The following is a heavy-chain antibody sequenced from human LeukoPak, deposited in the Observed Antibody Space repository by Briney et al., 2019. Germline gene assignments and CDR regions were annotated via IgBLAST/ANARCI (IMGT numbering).Heavy chain of an antibody. CDR2: IIPIFGTA. D-gene: IGHD6-6*01. V-gene: IGHV1-69*05. CDR1: GGTLSSYA. Sequence: GASVKVSCKASGGTLSSYAISWVRQAPGQGLEWMGGIIPIFGTANYAQKFQGRVTITTDESTSTAYMELSSLRSEDTAVYYCATSIAAADAFDIWGQGTMVTVSS. J-gene: IGHJ3*02. CDR3: ATSIAAADAFDI.